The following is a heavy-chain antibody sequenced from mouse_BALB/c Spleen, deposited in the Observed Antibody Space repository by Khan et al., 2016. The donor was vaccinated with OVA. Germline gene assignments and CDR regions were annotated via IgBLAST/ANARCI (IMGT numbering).Heavy chain of an antibody. J-gene: IGHJ3*01. CDR1: GYTFTSYW. Sequence: QVQLKESGAELARPGASVKLSCKASGYTFTSYWMQWVKQRPGQGLEWIGAIYPGDGDTRYTQKFKGKATLTADKSSSTAYMQLSSLASEDSAVYYCARDYYGNYGVAYWGQGTLVTVSA. V-gene: IGHV1-87*01. D-gene: IGHD2-1*01. CDR3: ARDYYGNYGVAY. CDR2: IYPGDGDT.